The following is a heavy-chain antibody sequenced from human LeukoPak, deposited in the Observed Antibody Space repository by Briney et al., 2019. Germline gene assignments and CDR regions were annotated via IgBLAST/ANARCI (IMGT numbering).Heavy chain of an antibody. V-gene: IGHV4-30-4*01. CDR1: GGSISSGDYY. D-gene: IGHD6-25*01. CDR3: ARKRHDDPYFFDY. J-gene: IGHJ4*02. CDR2: IYYRGTT. Sequence: PSQTLSLTCTVFGGSISSGDYYWSWFRQPPGKGLEWIGYIYYRGTTYYNPSLKSRVTISVDTSKNQFSLKLNSVTDADTAVYYCARKRHDDPYFFDYWGQGTLVTVSS.